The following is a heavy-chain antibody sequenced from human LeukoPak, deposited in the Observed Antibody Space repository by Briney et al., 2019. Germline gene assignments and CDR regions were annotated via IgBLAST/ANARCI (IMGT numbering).Heavy chain of an antibody. CDR2: ISSSSNNI. CDR3: ARDKTGTTFPDY. V-gene: IGHV3-21*01. D-gene: IGHD1-7*01. Sequence: GGSLRLSCEASGFTFNTYSMNWVRQAPGQGLEWVSSISSSSNNIYYADSVKGRFAISRDNAKNSLFLHMNSLRAEDTALYYCARDKTGTTFPDYWGQGTLVTVSS. J-gene: IGHJ4*02. CDR1: GFTFNTYS.